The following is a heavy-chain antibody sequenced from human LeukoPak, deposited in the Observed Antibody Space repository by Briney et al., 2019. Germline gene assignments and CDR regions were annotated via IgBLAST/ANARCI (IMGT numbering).Heavy chain of an antibody. CDR3: ARPLNLHVNGADV. D-gene: IGHD4-11*01. J-gene: IGHJ6*02. CDR2: IASDGSST. V-gene: IGHV3-74*01. CDR1: GFTFSSYW. Sequence: GGSLRLSCAASGFTFSSYWMNWVRQAPGKGLVWVSRIASDGSSTTYADSVKGRFSISRDNAKNTLYLQMNSLRVEDTAVYYCARPLNLHVNGADVWGQGTTVTVSS.